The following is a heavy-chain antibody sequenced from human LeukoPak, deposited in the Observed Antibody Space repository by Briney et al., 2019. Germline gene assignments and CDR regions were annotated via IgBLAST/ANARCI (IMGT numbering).Heavy chain of an antibody. CDR3: AELGITMIGGV. V-gene: IGHV3-48*03. Sequence: GGSLRLSCEDSGFTFRSYVVNWVRQAPGKGLEWIAYLSSSGSTIYYADSVKGRFTISRDNAKNSLYLQMNSLRAEDTAVYYCAELGITMIGGVWGKGTTVTISS. CDR1: GFTFRSYV. J-gene: IGHJ6*04. D-gene: IGHD3-10*02. CDR2: LSSSGSTI.